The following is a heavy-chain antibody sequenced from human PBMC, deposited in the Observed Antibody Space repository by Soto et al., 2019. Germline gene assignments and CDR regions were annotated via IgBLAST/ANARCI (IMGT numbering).Heavy chain of an antibody. D-gene: IGHD2-2*01. CDR1: GGSFSGYY. J-gene: IGHJ5*01. CDR3: ARIYCSSTSCYVAWFDS. Sequence: SETLSLTCAVYGGSFSGYYWSWIRQPPGKGLEWIGEINHSGSTNYNPSLKSRVTISVDTSKNQFSLKLSSVTAADTAVYYCARIYCSSTSCYVAWFDSWGQGTLVIVSS. V-gene: IGHV4-34*01. CDR2: INHSGST.